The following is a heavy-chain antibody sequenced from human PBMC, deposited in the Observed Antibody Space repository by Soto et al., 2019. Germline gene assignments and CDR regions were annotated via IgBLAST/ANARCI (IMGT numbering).Heavy chain of an antibody. Sequence: QVQLVQSGAEVKKPGSSVKVSCKASGGTFSRYGLNWVRQSPGQGLEWMGGIIPIFGKANYAQKFQGRVTISADEYTSTGYMELRSLRSEDTAVYYCVRDGTRYERSGYYYLYWGQGTLVTVSS. CDR3: VRDGTRYERSGYYYLY. V-gene: IGHV1-69*01. J-gene: IGHJ4*02. CDR1: GGTFSRYG. D-gene: IGHD3-22*01. CDR2: IIPIFGKA.